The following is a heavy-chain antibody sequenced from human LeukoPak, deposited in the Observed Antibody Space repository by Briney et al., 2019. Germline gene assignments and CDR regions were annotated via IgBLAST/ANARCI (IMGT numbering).Heavy chain of an antibody. J-gene: IGHJ4*02. CDR2: IYYSGST. D-gene: IGHD6-19*01. V-gene: IGHV4-39*01. CDR1: GGSISSSSHY. CDR3: ARLSGWYHY. Sequence: SETLSPTCTVSGGSISSSSHYWGWIRQPPGKGLEWIGSIYYSGSTYYNPSLKSRVTISVDTSKNQFSLKLTSVTAADTAVYYCARLSGWYHYWGQGTLVTVSS.